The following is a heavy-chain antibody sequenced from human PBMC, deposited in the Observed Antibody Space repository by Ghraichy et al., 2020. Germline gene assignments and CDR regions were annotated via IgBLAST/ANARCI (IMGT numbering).Heavy chain of an antibody. V-gene: IGHV3-15*01. CDR1: GFTFADAW. CDR3: AAGVGTSDFDY. J-gene: IGHJ4*02. CDR2: IKNGGTT. Sequence: GESLNISCVASGFTFADAWMTWVRQTPGKGLEWIGRIKNGGTTDYAAPVKGRFTISRDDSENTVYLQVSSLKTEDTAVYFCAAGVGTSDFDYWGQGTLLTVSS. D-gene: IGHD1-26*01.